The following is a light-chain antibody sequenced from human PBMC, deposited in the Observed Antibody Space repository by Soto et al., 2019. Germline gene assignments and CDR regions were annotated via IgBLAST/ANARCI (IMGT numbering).Light chain of an antibody. CDR3: QQGHNWPLT. CDR2: SAY. Sequence: EIVMTQSPATLSVSPGERATLSCRASQSISTELAWYQQKPGQPPRLLIYSAYTRATGVPARFTGSGSGSEFNLTISGLQSEDFAVYYCQQGHNWPLTFGQGTRLEI. V-gene: IGKV3-15*01. J-gene: IGKJ2*01. CDR1: QSISTE.